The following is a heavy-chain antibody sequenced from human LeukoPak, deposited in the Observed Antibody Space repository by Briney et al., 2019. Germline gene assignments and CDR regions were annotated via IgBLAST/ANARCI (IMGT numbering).Heavy chain of an antibody. CDR2: ISGSGGST. D-gene: IGHD1-1*01. CDR3: AKDAPGNWNDEQAFDY. CDR1: GFTFSSYA. V-gene: IGHV3-23*01. J-gene: IGHJ4*02. Sequence: GGSLRLSCAASGFTFSSYAMSWVRQAPGKGLEWVSVISGSGGSTYYADSVKGRFTISRDNSKNTLYLQMNSLRADDTAVYYCAKDAPGNWNDEQAFDYWGQGTLVTVSS.